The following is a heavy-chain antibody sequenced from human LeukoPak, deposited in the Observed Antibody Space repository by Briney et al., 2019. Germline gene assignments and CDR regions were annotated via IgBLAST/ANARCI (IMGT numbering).Heavy chain of an antibody. D-gene: IGHD4-17*01. CDR3: AKADYGPYYFDY. V-gene: IGHV4-59*01. J-gene: IGHJ4*02. CDR1: GGSISSYY. Sequence: KTSETLSLTCTVSGGSISSYYWSWIRQPPGKGLEWIGYIYYSGSTNYNPSLKSRVTISVDTSKNQFSLKLSSVTAADTAVYYCAKADYGPYYFDYWGQGTLVTVSS. CDR2: IYYSGST.